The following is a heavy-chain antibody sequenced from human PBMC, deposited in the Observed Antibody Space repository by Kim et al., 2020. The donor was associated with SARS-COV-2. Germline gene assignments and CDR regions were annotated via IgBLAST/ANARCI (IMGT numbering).Heavy chain of an antibody. V-gene: IGHV4-34*01. CDR3: ARGQGMATIRGRIEKPHWYFDL. J-gene: IGHJ2*01. D-gene: IGHD5-12*01. CDR1: GGSFSGYY. Sequence: SETLSLTCAVYGGSFSGYYWSWIRQPPGKGLEWIGEINHSGSTNYNPSIKSRVTISVDTSKNQFSLKLSSVTAADTAVYYCARGQGMATIRGRIEKPHWYFDLWGRGTLVTVSS. CDR2: INHSGST.